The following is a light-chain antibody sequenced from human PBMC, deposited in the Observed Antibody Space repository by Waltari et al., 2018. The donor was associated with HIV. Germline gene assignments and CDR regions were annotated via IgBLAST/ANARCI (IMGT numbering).Light chain of an antibody. J-gene: IGLJ2*01. CDR3: SSYAGSNNLV. CDR1: SSDVGGYNY. V-gene: IGLV2-8*01. Sequence: QSALTQPPSASGSPGQPATISCTGTSSDVGGYNYVYWCQQHPGKAPKLMIYEVSKRPSGVPDRFSGSKSGNTASLTVSGLQAEDEADYYCSSYAGSNNLVFGGGTKLTVL. CDR2: EVS.